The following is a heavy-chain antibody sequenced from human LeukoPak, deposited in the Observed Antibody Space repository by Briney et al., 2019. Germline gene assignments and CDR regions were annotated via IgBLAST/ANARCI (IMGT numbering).Heavy chain of an antibody. CDR1: GFTFSSYE. Sequence: GRSLRLSCAASGFTFSSYEMNWIRQAPGKGLKWVSYISSSSNTTYYADSVKGRFTISRDNAKNSLYLQMNSLRDEDTAVYYCARDILTKQAYSGYDNWGQGTLVTVSS. CDR2: ISSSSNTT. D-gene: IGHD5-12*01. CDR3: ARDILTKQAYSGYDN. J-gene: IGHJ4*02. V-gene: IGHV3-48*02.